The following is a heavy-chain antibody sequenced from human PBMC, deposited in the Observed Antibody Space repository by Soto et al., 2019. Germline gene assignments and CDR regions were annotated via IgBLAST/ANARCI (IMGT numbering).Heavy chain of an antibody. D-gene: IGHD6-6*01. V-gene: IGHV1-46*01. CDR1: GYTFTSYY. CDR2: INPSGGST. CDR3: ARDGPDLSSSFYYYGMDV. Sequence: ASVKVSCKASGYTFTSYYMHWVRQAPGQGLEWMGIINPSGGSTSYAQKFQGRVTMTRDTSTSTVYMELSSLRSEDTAVYYCARDGPDLSSSFYYYGMDVWGQGATVTVSS. J-gene: IGHJ6*02.